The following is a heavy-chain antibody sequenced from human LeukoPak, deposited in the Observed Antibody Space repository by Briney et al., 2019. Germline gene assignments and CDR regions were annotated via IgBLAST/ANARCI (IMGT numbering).Heavy chain of an antibody. V-gene: IGHV1-8*01. CDR2: MNPNSGNT. D-gene: IGHD2-8*01. Sequence: ASVKVSCKASGYTFTSYDIKWVRQATGQGLEWMGWMNPNSGNTGYAQKFQGRVTMTRNTSISTAYMELSSLRSEDTAVYYCARKEVYAREYNWFDPWGQGTLVTVSS. CDR3: ARKEVYAREYNWFDP. J-gene: IGHJ5*02. CDR1: GYTFTSYD.